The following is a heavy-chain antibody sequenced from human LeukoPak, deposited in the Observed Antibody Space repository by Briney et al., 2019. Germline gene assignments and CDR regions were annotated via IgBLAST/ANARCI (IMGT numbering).Heavy chain of an antibody. Sequence: AASVKVSCXASGGTFSSYAISWVRQAPGQGLEWMGGIIPIFGTANYAQKFQGRVTITTDESTSTAYMELSSLRSEDTAVYYCARDGYHEVGATADYYYYYYMDVWGKGTTVTVSS. V-gene: IGHV1-69*05. CDR2: IIPIFGTA. CDR3: ARDGYHEVGATADYYYYYYMDV. CDR1: GGTFSSYA. J-gene: IGHJ6*03. D-gene: IGHD1-26*01.